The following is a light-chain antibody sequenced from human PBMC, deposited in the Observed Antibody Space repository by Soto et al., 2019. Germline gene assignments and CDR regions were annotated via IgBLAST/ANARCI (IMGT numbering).Light chain of an antibody. CDR3: AAWDDSLKVVV. CDR1: RPNIGSNT. Sequence: QSVLTQPPSASGTPGQRVTMSCSGSRPNIGSNTVNWYQQLPGTAPKVLISTNDQRPLGVHDRFSGSKSGTSASLAISGLQSEDEADYYCAAWDDSLKVVVFGGGTKLTVL. CDR2: TND. J-gene: IGLJ2*01. V-gene: IGLV1-44*01.